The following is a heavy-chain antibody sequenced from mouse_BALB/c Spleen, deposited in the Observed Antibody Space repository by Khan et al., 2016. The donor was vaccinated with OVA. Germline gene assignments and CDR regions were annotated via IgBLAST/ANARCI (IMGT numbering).Heavy chain of an antibody. CDR3: ARDGSRYNYAMDY. D-gene: IGHD2-3*01. V-gene: IGHV3-2*02. CDR2: ISYSGST. CDR1: GYSITSDYA. Sequence: QLEESGPGLVKPSQSLSLTCTVTGYSITSDYAWNWIRQFPGNKLEWMGYISYSGSTNYNPALKSRISITRDTSKNQFFLQLNSVTTEDTATYDCARDGSRYNYAMDYWGQGTSVTVSS. J-gene: IGHJ4*01.